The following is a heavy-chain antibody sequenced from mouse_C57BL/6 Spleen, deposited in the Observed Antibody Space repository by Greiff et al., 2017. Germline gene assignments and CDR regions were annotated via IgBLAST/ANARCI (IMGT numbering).Heavy chain of an antibody. J-gene: IGHJ2*01. V-gene: IGHV5-17*01. CDR1: GFTFSDYG. D-gene: IGHD4-1*01. Sequence: EVMLVESGGGLVKPGGSLKLSCAASGFTFSDYGMHWVRQAPEKGLEWVAYISSGSSTIYYADTVKGRFTISRDNAKNTLFLQMTSLRSEDTAMYYCARRRWDDFDYWGQGTTLTVSS. CDR2: ISSGSSTI. CDR3: ARRRWDDFDY.